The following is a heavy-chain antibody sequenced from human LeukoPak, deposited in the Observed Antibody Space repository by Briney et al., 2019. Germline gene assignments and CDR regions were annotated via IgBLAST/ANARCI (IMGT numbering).Heavy chain of an antibody. Sequence: GRSLRLSCAASGFTFDDYAMHWVRQAPGKGLEWVSGISWNSGSIGYADSVKGRFTISRDNAKNSLYLQMNSLRAEDTALYYCAKSPLAAAASGYSSGSLDYWGQGTLVTVSS. CDR3: AKSPLAAAASGYSSGSLDY. J-gene: IGHJ4*02. CDR1: GFTFDDYA. D-gene: IGHD6-19*01. V-gene: IGHV3-9*01. CDR2: ISWNSGSI.